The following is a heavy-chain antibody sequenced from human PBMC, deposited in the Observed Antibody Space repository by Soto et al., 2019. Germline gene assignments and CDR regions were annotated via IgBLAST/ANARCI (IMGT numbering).Heavy chain of an antibody. D-gene: IGHD6-19*01. CDR1: GFTFSSYG. V-gene: IGHV3-30*18. Sequence: PGGSLRLSCAASGFTFSSYGMHWVRQAPGKGLEWVAVISYDGSNKYYADSVKGRFTISRDNSKNTLYLQMNSLRAEDTAVYYCAKDMGWLEYYYGMDVWGQGTTVTVSS. CDR3: AKDMGWLEYYYGMDV. J-gene: IGHJ6*02. CDR2: ISYDGSNK.